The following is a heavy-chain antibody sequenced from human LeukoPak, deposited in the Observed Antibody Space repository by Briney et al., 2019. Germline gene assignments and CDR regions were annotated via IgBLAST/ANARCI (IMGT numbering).Heavy chain of an antibody. CDR2: ISGSGGST. J-gene: IGHJ6*02. D-gene: IGHD2-21*02. CDR3: AKRYCGGDCYPYYYYYYGMDV. Sequence: GGSLRLSCAASGFTFSSYAMSWVRQAPGKGLEWVSAISGSGGSTYYADSVKGRFTISRDNSKNTPYLQMNSLRAEDTAVYYCAKRYCGGDCYPYYYYYYGMDVWGQGTTVTVSS. CDR1: GFTFSSYA. V-gene: IGHV3-23*01.